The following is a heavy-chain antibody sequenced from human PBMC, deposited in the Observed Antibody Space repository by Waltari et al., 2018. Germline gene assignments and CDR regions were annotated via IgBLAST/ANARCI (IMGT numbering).Heavy chain of an antibody. J-gene: IGHJ6*02. Sequence: QVQLQESGPGLVKPSQTLSLTCTVSGGSISSGGYYWSWIRQHPGKSLEWIGYIYNVVSTYYNPSLKSRVTISVDTSKNQFSLKLGSVTAADTAVYYCARGYGDLIYYYYGMDVWGQGTTVTVSS. CDR1: GGSISSGGYY. V-gene: IGHV4-31*03. D-gene: IGHD4-17*01. CDR2: IYNVVST. CDR3: ARGYGDLIYYYYGMDV.